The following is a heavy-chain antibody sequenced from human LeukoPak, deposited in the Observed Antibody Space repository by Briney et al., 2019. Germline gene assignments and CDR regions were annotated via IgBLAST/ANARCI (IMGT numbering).Heavy chain of an antibody. CDR2: INPSSGDT. V-gene: IGHV1-2*02. D-gene: IGHD6-13*01. CDR3: ARGAGSGFDI. J-gene: IGHJ3*02. Sequence: ASVKVSCKASVYTFTGYYMHWVRQAPGQGLEWMGWINPSSGDTHYAQSVQDKVTMTRDTSINTAYMELRRLISDDTAVYYCARGAGSGFDIWGQGTMVTVSS. CDR1: VYTFTGYY.